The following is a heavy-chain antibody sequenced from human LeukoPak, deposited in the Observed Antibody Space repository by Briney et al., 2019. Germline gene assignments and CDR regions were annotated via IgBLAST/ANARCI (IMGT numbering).Heavy chain of an antibody. D-gene: IGHD3-22*01. CDR3: ARWLARYDSGGTSYWFDP. V-gene: IGHV1-18*01. CDR2: ISAYNGNT. J-gene: IGHJ5*02. Sequence: ASVKVSCKASGYTFTSYGISWVRQAPGQGLEWMGWISAYNGNTNYAQKLQGRVTMTTDTSTSTAYMELRSLRSDDTAVYYCARWLARYDSGGTSYWFDPWGQGTLVTVSS. CDR1: GYTFTSYG.